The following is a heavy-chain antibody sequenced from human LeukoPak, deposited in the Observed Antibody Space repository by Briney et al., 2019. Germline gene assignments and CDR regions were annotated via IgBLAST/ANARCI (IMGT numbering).Heavy chain of an antibody. V-gene: IGHV3-21*04. CDR1: GFTFSSCS. J-gene: IGHJ6*02. CDR2: ISRSATQK. Sequence: GGSLRLSCAASGFTFSSCSMNWVRQAPGKGLEWVSSISRSATQKYYADSVKGRFTISRDNAKNSLHLQMNSLRAEDTAVYYCARLGYCSSTSCSNYYYYGMDVWGQGTTVTVSS. D-gene: IGHD2-2*01. CDR3: ARLGYCSSTSCSNYYYYGMDV.